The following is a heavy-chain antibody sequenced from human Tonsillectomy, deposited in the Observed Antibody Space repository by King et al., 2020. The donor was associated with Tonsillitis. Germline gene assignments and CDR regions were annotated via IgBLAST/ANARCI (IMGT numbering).Heavy chain of an antibody. D-gene: IGHD6-6*01. CDR2: VFYSGST. V-gene: IGHV4-39*01. CDR1: GGSNSRSSSY. Sequence: QVQLQESGPGLVKPSETLSLTCAVSGGSNSRSSSYWGWIRQPPGKGLEWIGNVFYSGSTYYNPSLVSRVTMSVDTSQNQLSLELSSVTAADTAVYYCVRSGYSSSFVHYWGQGTLVTVSS. CDR3: VRSGYSSSFVHY. J-gene: IGHJ4*02.